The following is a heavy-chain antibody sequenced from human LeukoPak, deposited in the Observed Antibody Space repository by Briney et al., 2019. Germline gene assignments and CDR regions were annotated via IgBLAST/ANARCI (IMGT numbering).Heavy chain of an antibody. V-gene: IGHV4-59*01. Sequence: SETLSLTCTVSGGSISSYYWSWIRQPPGKGLEWIGYTYYSGSTNYNPSLKSRVTISVDTSKNQFSLKLSSVTAADTAVYYCARDQGMARYGMDVWGQGTTVTVSS. J-gene: IGHJ6*02. D-gene: IGHD5-24*01. CDR1: GGSISSYY. CDR3: ARDQGMARYGMDV. CDR2: TYYSGST.